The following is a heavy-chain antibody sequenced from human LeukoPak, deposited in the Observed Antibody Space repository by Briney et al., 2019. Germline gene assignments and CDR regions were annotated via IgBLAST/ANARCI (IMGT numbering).Heavy chain of an antibody. V-gene: IGHV1-8*03. Sequence: ASVKVSCKASGYTFTSYDINWVRQATGQGLEWMGWMNPNSGNTGYAQKFQGRVTITRNTSISTAYMELSSLRSEDTAVYYCARVNSPDYDILTGYSPYNWFDPWGQGTLVTVSS. D-gene: IGHD3-9*01. CDR3: ARVNSPDYDILTGYSPYNWFDP. CDR1: GYTFTSYD. CDR2: MNPNSGNT. J-gene: IGHJ5*02.